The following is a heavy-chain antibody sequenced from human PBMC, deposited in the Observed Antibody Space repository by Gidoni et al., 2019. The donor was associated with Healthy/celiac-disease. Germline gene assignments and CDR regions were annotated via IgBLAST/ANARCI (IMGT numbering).Heavy chain of an antibody. J-gene: IGHJ4*02. Sequence: QVQLQQWGAGLLKPSETLSLTCAVYGGSFSGYYWSWIRQPPGKGLEWIGEINHSGSTNYNPSLKSRVTISVDTSKNQFSLKLSSVTAADTAVYYCARAYRYRYCSSTSCPRAPDYWGQGTLVTVSS. D-gene: IGHD2-2*01. CDR3: ARAYRYRYCSSTSCPRAPDY. V-gene: IGHV4-34*01. CDR2: INHSGST. CDR1: GGSFSGYY.